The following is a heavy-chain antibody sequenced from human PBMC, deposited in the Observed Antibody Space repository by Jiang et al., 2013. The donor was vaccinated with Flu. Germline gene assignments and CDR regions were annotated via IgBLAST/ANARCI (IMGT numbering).Heavy chain of an antibody. D-gene: IGHD3-16*02. Sequence: QSGSELKKPGASVKVSCKASGYTFTSYAMNWVRQAPGQGLEWMGWINTNTGNPTYAQGFTGRFVFSLDTSVSTAYLQICSLKAEDTAVYYCARDYGTFGGVIVDYYYYGMDVWGQGTTVTVSS. J-gene: IGHJ6*02. CDR1: GYTFTSYA. CDR2: INTNTGNP. CDR3: ARDYGTFGGVIVDYYYYGMDV. V-gene: IGHV7-4-1*01.